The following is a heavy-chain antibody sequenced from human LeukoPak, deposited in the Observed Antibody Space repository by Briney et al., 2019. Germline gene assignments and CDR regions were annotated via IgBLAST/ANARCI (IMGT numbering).Heavy chain of an antibody. CDR1: GGSFSGYY. V-gene: IGHV4-34*01. CDR2: VNHSGST. Sequence: PSETLSLTCAVYGGSFSGYYWSWIRQPPGKGLEWIGEVNHSGSTYYNPSLKSRVTISVDTSKNQFSLKLSSVTAADTAVYYCARVAFYFDPWGQGTLVTVSS. CDR3: ARVAFYFDP. D-gene: IGHD2/OR15-2a*01. J-gene: IGHJ5*02.